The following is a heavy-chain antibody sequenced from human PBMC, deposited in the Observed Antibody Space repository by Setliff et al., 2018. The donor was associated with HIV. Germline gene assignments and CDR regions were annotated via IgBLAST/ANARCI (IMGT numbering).Heavy chain of an antibody. CDR2: INTSGST. V-gene: IGHV4-4*07. J-gene: IGHJ4*02. CDR3: ARYVSDWFYIDS. CDR1: GGSVSNYY. Sequence: PSETLSLTCTVSGGSVSNYYWTWIRQSAGKGLEWIGHINTSGSTKYNPSLKSRLTMSVDSSGNQFSLTLTSVTAADTAVYYCARYVSDWFYIDSWGQGTLVTVSS. D-gene: IGHD3-9*01.